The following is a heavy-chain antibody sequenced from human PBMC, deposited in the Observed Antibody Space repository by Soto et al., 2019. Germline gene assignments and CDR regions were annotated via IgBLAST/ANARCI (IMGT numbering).Heavy chain of an antibody. CDR2: IYPGDSDT. CDR1: GGIVTNYW. Sequence: AVQLSGEGCGGIVTNYWCCWVHQMPGKGLEWMGIIYPGDSDTRYSPSFQGQVTISADKSISTAYLQWSSLRASDTAMYYCAIGGDWYFFDMWAQGPMVSLSS. J-gene: IGHJ3*02. D-gene: IGHD2-21*02. V-gene: IGHV5-51*07. CDR3: AIGGDWYFFDM.